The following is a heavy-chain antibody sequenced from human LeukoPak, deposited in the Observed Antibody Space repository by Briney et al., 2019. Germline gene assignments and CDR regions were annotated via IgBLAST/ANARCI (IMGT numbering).Heavy chain of an antibody. D-gene: IGHD4-11*01. V-gene: IGHV3-53*01. CDR1: GFTVSSNY. J-gene: IGHJ4*02. CDR2: IYSGGST. Sequence: GGSLRLSCAASGFTVSSNYMSWVRQAPGKGLEWVSVIYSGGSTYYADSVKGRFTISRDNSKNTLYLQMNSLRAEDTAVYYCARSDSNYLFDYWGQGTLVTVSS. CDR3: ARSDSNYLFDY.